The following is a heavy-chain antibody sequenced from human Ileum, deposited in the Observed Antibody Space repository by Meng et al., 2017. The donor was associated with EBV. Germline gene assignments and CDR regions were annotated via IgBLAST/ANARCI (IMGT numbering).Heavy chain of an antibody. CDR3: ARDPTGGEDHQRV. D-gene: IGHD1-14*01. J-gene: IGHJ4*02. CDR1: GGSISSSNW. Sequence: QVRRQESGPGLVKPSGTLSLTCDVSGGSISSSNWGSGVRQPPGKGLEWIGKIYHSGITIYNPSLKSRVTMSVDNSKNQFSLKLNSMTAADTAVYYCARDPTGGEDHQRVWGQGTLVTVSS. V-gene: IGHV4-4*02. CDR2: IYHSGIT.